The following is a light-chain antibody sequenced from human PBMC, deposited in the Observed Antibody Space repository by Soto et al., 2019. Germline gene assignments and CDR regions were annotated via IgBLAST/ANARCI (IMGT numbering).Light chain of an antibody. CDR3: QQSYSTPTYT. CDR2: AAS. CDR1: QSISSY. Sequence: IKMTHSPSSLSAFVGDTVTITCRGSQSISSYLNWYQQQPPKAPKLLIYAASSLQSGVPSRFSGSGSGTDFILTISSLQPEDFAAYYCQQSYSTPTYTFGQGTKVDIK. V-gene: IGKV1-39*01. J-gene: IGKJ2*01.